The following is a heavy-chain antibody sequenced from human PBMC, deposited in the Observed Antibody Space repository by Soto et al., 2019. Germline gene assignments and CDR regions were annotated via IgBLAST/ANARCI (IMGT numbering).Heavy chain of an antibody. CDR2: ISYDGTNK. V-gene: IGHV3-30*01. D-gene: IGHD6-13*01. CDR3: ARGDSNSWSDY. CDR1: GFTFRSYA. J-gene: IGHJ4*02. Sequence: QVQLVESGGGVVQPGRSLRLSCAASGFTFRSYAMDWVRQAPGKGLEWVAVISYDGTNKYYADSVKGRFTISRDNSKNTLSLQMNSLRPEETAVYYCARGDSNSWSDYWGQGTLVPVSS.